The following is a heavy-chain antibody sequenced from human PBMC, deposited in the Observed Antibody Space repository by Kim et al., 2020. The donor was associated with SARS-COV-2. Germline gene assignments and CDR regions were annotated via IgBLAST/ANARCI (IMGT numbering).Heavy chain of an antibody. D-gene: IGHD2-2*02. Sequence: GGSLRLSCAASGFTFSTYAMTWVRQAPGKGLEWVASISASSENAYYAGSVTGRFTISRDNSKNTLFLQMSSLRAEDTAVYYCVKGTPSIYGKFDYWGQGTLVTVSS. CDR3: VKGTPSIYGKFDY. V-gene: IGHV3-23*01. CDR2: ISASSENA. J-gene: IGHJ4*02. CDR1: GFTFSTYA.